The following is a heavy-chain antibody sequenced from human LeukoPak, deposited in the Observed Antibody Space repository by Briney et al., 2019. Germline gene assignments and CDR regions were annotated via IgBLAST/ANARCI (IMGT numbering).Heavy chain of an antibody. Sequence: GGSLRLSCVDSGFTSSSSTLTWVRQAPGEGLEWGSSISGRGTTTYYADSVKGRFPISRGDSKNTLYLQMNNRGDEDMAVYYCAKTISGSYGVSDFWGQGSLVTVSS. V-gene: IGHV3-23*01. CDR2: ISGRGTTT. J-gene: IGHJ4*02. CDR1: GFTSSSST. D-gene: IGHD3-10*01. CDR3: AKTISGSYGVSDF.